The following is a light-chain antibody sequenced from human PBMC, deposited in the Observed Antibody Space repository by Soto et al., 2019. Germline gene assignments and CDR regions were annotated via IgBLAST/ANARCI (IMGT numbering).Light chain of an antibody. V-gene: IGKV3-20*01. CDR2: GAS. CDR1: QSVSSNY. CDR3: QQYGSSPPT. Sequence: EIVLTQSPGTLSLSPGERATLSCRASQSVSSNYLAWYQRKPGQAPRLLIYGASSRAIDIPNRFSGSGSGREFTLTITRLEPEDFVVYYCQQYGSSPPTFGQGTKVEI. J-gene: IGKJ1*01.